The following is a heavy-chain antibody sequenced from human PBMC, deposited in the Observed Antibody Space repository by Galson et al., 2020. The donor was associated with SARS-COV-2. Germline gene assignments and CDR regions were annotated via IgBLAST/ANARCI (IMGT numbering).Heavy chain of an antibody. D-gene: IGHD5-18*01. CDR3: ARRRVQLWFFDY. CDR2: IYYSGST. J-gene: IGHJ4*02. V-gene: IGHV4-39*01. CDR1: GGSISSSSYY. Sequence: ESLKISCTVSGGSISSSSYYWGWIRQPPGKGLEWIGSIYYSGSTYYNPSLKSRVTISVDTSKNQFSLKLSSVTAADTAVYYCARRRVQLWFFDYWGQGTLVTVSS.